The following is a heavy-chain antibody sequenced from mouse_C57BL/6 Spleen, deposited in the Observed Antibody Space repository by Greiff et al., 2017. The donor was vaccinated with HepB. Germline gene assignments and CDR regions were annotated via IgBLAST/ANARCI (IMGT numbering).Heavy chain of an antibody. CDR1: GYSITSGYY. CDR2: ISYDGSN. CDR3: ARVQIYYDYDSWYFDV. J-gene: IGHJ1*03. D-gene: IGHD2-4*01. Sequence: EVQLQESGPGLVKPSQSLSLTCSTTGYSITSGYYWNWIRQFPGNKLEWMGYISYDGSNNYNPSLKNRISITRDTSKNQFFLKLNSVTTEDTATYYCARVQIYYDYDSWYFDVWGTETTVTVSS. V-gene: IGHV3-6*01.